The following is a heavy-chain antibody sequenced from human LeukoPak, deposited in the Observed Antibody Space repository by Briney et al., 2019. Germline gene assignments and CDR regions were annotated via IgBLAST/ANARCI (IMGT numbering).Heavy chain of an antibody. V-gene: IGHV3-7*01. D-gene: IGHD3-16*02. Sequence: PGGSLRLSCAASGFTFSSYWMIWVRQAPGKGLEWVANIKRDGSEKYYVDSVKGRFTISRDNAKNSLYLQMNSLRAEDTAVYYCARGRSSPVIFWEWFDPWGQGTLVTVSS. J-gene: IGHJ5*02. CDR2: IKRDGSEK. CDR3: ARGRSSPVIFWEWFDP. CDR1: GFTFSSYW.